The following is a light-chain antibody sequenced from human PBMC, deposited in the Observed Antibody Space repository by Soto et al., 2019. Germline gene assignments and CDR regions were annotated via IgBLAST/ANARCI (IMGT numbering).Light chain of an antibody. Sequence: EIVMTQSPPTLSVSPGERATLSCRASQSVNIYLAWYQQKPGQAPRLLIFGASYRATGIPARFSGSGSGTEFNLTISSLQSEDFAVYFCQQYDDWLRLTFGGGSKV. J-gene: IGKJ4*01. V-gene: IGKV3D-15*01. CDR1: QSVNIY. CDR3: QQYDDWLRLT. CDR2: GAS.